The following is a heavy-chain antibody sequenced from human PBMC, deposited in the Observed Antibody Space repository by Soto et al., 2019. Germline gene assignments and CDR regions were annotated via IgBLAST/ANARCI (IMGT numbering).Heavy chain of an antibody. J-gene: IGHJ4*02. CDR2: ISAYNGNT. CDR1: GYIFITYG. CDR3: ARDLGGSGSYYTDY. V-gene: IGHV1-18*01. Sequence: ASVKVSCKASGYIFITYGISWVRQAPGQGLEWMGRISAYNGNTKYAQSLQGRVTMTTDTSTNTAYMELRSLRSDDTAVYYCARDLGGSGSYYTDYWGPGTLVTVSS. D-gene: IGHD3-10*01.